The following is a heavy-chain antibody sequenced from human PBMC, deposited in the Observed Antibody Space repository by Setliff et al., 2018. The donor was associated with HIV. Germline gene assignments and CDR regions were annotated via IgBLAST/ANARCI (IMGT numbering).Heavy chain of an antibody. CDR3: AREQREVSTYYFDY. V-gene: IGHV4-34*01. CDR2: IHHSGST. J-gene: IGHJ4*02. CDR1: GGSFSGYY. D-gene: IGHD5-18*01. Sequence: SETLSLTCAVYGGSFSGYYWTWIRQPPGKGLERIGEIHHSGSTNYNPSLTSRVIISADTSKKQFSLKLRSVTAADTAVYYCAREQREVSTYYFDYWAQGSLVTVSS.